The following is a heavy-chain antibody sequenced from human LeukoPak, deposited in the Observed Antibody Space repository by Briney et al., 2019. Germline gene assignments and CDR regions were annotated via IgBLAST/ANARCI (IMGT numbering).Heavy chain of an antibody. V-gene: IGHV3-7*01. CDR1: GFTFSAYW. CDR3: ARGRWSDY. CDR2: IKEDGTEK. Sequence: GGSLRLSCAASGFTFSAYWMTWVRQAPGKGLERVANIKEDGTEKNYVDSVKGRFTISRDNVKKSLYLEMNSLRVEDTAVYYCARGRWSDYWGQGTQVTVPS. D-gene: IGHD5-24*01. J-gene: IGHJ4*02.